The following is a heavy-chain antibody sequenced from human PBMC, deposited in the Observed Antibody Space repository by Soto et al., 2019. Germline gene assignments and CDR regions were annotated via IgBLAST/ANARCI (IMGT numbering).Heavy chain of an antibody. CDR2: ISGSGGST. CDR3: AKEEGLSSSWLRSYFDY. CDR1: GFTFSSYA. D-gene: IGHD6-13*01. Sequence: EVQLLESGGGLVQPGGSLRLSCAASGFTFSSYAMSWVRQAPGKGLEWVSAISGSGGSTYYEDSVKGRFTISRDNSKNTLYLQMKSLRDEDTAVYYCAKEEGLSSSWLRSYFDYWGQGTLVTVSS. J-gene: IGHJ4*02. V-gene: IGHV3-23*01.